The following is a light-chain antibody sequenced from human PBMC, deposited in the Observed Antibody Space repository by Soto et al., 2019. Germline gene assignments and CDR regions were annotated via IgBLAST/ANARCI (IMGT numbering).Light chain of an antibody. CDR1: QSINSE. Sequence: EIVMTQSPATLSLSPGERAALSCRASQSINSELAWYQQKPGQPPRLLIYGASTRATGVPARFTGSESGSEFTLAISGLQSEDFAVYYCQQGYTWPLTLGQWTRLEI. V-gene: IGKV3-15*01. CDR3: QQGYTWPLT. CDR2: GAS. J-gene: IGKJ2*01.